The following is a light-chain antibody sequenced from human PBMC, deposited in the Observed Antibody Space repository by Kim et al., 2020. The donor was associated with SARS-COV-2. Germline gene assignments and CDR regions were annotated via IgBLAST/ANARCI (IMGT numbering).Light chain of an antibody. CDR2: DAS. Sequence: DIQMTQSPSTLSASVGDRVTITCRASQSIRSWLAWYQQKPGKAPKVLIYDASNLESGVPSRFSGSGSGTEFTLTISSLQPDDFATYYCQQYNSHSPSWTFGQGTKVDIK. CDR3: QQYNSHSPSWT. CDR1: QSIRSW. J-gene: IGKJ1*01. V-gene: IGKV1-5*01.